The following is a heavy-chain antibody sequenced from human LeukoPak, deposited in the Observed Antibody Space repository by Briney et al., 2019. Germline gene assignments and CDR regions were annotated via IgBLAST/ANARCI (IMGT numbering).Heavy chain of an antibody. CDR1: GFTLSSYA. CDR3: AELGITMIGGV. V-gene: IGHV3-23*01. D-gene: IGHD3-10*02. Sequence: TGGSLRLSCAASGFTLSSYAMSWVRQAPGKGLEWVSAISGSGGSTYYADSVKGRFTISRDNSKNSLYLQMNSLRAEDTAVYYCAELGITMIGGVWGKGTTVSISS. CDR2: ISGSGGST. J-gene: IGHJ6*04.